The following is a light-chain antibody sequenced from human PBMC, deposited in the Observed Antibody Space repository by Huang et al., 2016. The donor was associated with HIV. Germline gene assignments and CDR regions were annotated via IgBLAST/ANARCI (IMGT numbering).Light chain of an antibody. CDR1: QSVSST. V-gene: IGKV3-15*01. CDR3: QQYNNWPRT. Sequence: EIVMTQSPATLSVSPWERATLSCRACQSVSSTLAWYQLKPGQAPRPLIYGTSTRATGIPARFSGSGSGTEFSLTISSLQSEDFAVYYCQQYNNWPRTFGQGTKVEIK. CDR2: GTS. J-gene: IGKJ1*01.